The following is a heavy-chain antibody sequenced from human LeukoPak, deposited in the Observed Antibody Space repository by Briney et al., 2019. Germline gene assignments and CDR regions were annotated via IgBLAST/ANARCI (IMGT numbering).Heavy chain of an antibody. J-gene: IGHJ4*02. CDR3: ASYSNYFDY. V-gene: IGHV4-30-2*01. CDR1: GGSISSGGYY. CDR2: IYHSGST. D-gene: IGHD4-11*01. Sequence: PSETLSLTCTVSGGSISSGGYYWSWIRQPPGKGLEWIGYIYHSGSTYYNPSLKSRVTISVDRSKNQFSLKLSSVTAADTAVYYCASYSNYFDYWGQGTLVTVSS.